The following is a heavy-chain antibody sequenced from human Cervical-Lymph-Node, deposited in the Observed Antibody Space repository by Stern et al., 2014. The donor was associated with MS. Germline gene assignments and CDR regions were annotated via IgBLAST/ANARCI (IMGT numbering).Heavy chain of an antibody. Sequence: EVQLVQSGAEVKKPGESLKISCQGSGYSFTSSWIGWVRQMPGKGLEWMGIIYPGDSDTRYNPSFQGQVTISADKSVSTAYLQWSSLKASDTAMYYCATSTGYFLLEYYFDYWCQGTLVTVSS. J-gene: IGHJ4*02. V-gene: IGHV5-51*01. CDR3: ATSTGYFLLEYYFDY. D-gene: IGHD2-8*02. CDR1: GYSFTSSW. CDR2: IYPGDSDT.